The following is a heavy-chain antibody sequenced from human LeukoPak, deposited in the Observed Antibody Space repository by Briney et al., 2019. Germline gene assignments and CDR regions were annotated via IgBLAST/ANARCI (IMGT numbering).Heavy chain of an antibody. Sequence: GASVKVSCKASGYTFPSFGISWVRQAPGQGLEWMGWISAYNGNTNYAQQLQGRVTMTTDTSTSTAYMELRSLRSDDTAVYYCARDPLGWSVFDYWGQGTLVTVSS. D-gene: IGHD6-19*01. J-gene: IGHJ4*02. V-gene: IGHV1-18*01. CDR1: GYTFPSFG. CDR3: ARDPLGWSVFDY. CDR2: ISAYNGNT.